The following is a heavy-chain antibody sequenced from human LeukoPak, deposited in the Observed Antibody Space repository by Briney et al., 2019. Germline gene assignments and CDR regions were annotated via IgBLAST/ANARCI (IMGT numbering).Heavy chain of an antibody. CDR3: ARGGSGFDFAY. D-gene: IGHD3-3*01. J-gene: IGHJ4*02. Sequence: PSQTLSLTCTVSGGSISSGDYYWSWIRQPPGKDLEWIGYIYYSGSTYYNPSLKRRVTISVDTSKNQFSLKLSSVTAADTAVYYCARGGSGFDFAYWGQGTLVAVSS. V-gene: IGHV4-30-4*08. CDR2: IYYSGST. CDR1: GGSISSGDYY.